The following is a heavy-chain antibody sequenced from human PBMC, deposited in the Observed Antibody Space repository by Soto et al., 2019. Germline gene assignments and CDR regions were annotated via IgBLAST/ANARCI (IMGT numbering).Heavy chain of an antibody. J-gene: IGHJ5*02. CDR3: ARDWKGAEGFDP. Sequence: QVQLVQSGAEVKKPGASVKVSCKASGYTFSTYGFSWVRQAPGQGLEWMGWIGAENGDTNYAQNFQGRVTMTTATSTTTSYMELRSLTSDDTAVYFCARDWKGAEGFDPWGQGTLVTVSS. D-gene: IGHD1-1*01. V-gene: IGHV1-18*01. CDR1: GYTFSTYG. CDR2: IGAENGDT.